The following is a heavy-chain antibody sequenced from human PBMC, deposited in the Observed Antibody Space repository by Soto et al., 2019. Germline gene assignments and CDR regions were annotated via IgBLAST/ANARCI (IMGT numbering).Heavy chain of an antibody. D-gene: IGHD3-9*01. J-gene: IGHJ5*02. CDR2: IIPIFGTA. CDR3: ARESHYSYYDILTAPPGYHWFDP. CDR1: GGTFSSYA. Sequence: VASVKVSCKASGGTFSSYAISWVRQAPGQGLEWMGGIIPIFGTANYAQKFQGRVTITADKSTSTAYMELSSLRSEDTAVYYCARESHYSYYDILTAPPGYHWFDPWGQGTLVTVSS. V-gene: IGHV1-69*06.